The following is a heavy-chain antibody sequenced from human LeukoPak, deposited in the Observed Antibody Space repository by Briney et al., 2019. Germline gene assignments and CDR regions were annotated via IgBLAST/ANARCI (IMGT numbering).Heavy chain of an antibody. CDR2: IASDGSST. Sequence: GGSLRLSCAASGFTFSSYWMNWVRQAPGKGLVWVSRIASDGSSTTYADSVKGRFSISRDNAKNTLYLQMNSLRAEDTAVYYCARTSIVATIWSHYDYWGQGTLVTVSS. D-gene: IGHD5-12*01. CDR3: ARTSIVATIWSHYDY. J-gene: IGHJ4*02. V-gene: IGHV3-74*01. CDR1: GFTFSSYW.